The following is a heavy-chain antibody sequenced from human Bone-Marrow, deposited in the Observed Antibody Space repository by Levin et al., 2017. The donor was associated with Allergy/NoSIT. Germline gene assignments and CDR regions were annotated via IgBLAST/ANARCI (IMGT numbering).Heavy chain of an antibody. CDR2: ISHKGSWT. CDR3: ARISSSSVAFDI. J-gene: IGHJ3*02. CDR1: GFIFGDFS. D-gene: IGHD6-6*01. Sequence: TGGSLRLSCAASGFIFGDFSMNWVRQAPGKGLEWVSSISHKGSWTYSAGSVRGRFTISRDNANNLLFLQMDSLRAEDTAVYYCARISSSSVAFDIWGQGTVVTVSS. V-gene: IGHV3-21*06.